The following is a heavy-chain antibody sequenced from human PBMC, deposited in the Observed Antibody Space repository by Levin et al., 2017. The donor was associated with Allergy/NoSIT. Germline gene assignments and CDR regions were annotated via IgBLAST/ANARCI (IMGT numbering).Heavy chain of an antibody. CDR3: ASRRLGSSVTNWFDA. V-gene: IGHV3-48*03. CDR1: GFSIGLYE. CDR2: ISTSGATI. J-gene: IGHJ5*02. Sequence: PGGSLRLSCATSGFSIGLYEVNWVRQAPGKGLEWVAYISTSGATIYYAESVGGRFTISRDNAARSLFLQMDSLRAEDTAVYYCASRRLGSSVTNWFDAWGQGALVSVS. D-gene: IGHD4-17*01.